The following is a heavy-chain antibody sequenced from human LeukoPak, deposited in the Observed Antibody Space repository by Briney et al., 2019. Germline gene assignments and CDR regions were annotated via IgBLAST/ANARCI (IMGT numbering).Heavy chain of an antibody. CDR2: INWNGGST. Sequence: GGSLRLSCAASGFTFNNYGMSWVRQAPGKGLEWVSGINWNGGSTGYADSVKGRFTISRDNAKNSLYLQMNSLRAEDTAVYYCARAYYYDSSGYYQTPVDYWGQGTLVTVSS. D-gene: IGHD3-22*01. V-gene: IGHV3-20*04. CDR3: ARAYYYDSSGYYQTPVDY. CDR1: GFTFNNYG. J-gene: IGHJ4*02.